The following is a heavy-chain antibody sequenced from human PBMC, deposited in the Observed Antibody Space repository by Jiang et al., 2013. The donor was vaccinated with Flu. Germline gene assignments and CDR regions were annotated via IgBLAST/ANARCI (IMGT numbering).Heavy chain of an antibody. CDR2: IIPILGIA. D-gene: IGHD6-6*01. Sequence: PGSSVKVSCKASGGTFSSYTISWVRQAPGQGLEWMGRIIPILGIANYAQKFQGRVTITADKSTSTAYMELSSLRSEDTAVYYCARGTSPSIAVDYWGQGTLVTVSS. V-gene: IGHV1-69*02. CDR3: ARGTSPSIAVDY. CDR1: GGTFSSYT. J-gene: IGHJ4*02.